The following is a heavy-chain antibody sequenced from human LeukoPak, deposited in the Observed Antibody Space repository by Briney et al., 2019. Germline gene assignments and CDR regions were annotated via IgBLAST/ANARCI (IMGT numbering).Heavy chain of an antibody. Sequence: ASVKVSCKASGYTFTGYYMHWVRQAPGQGLEWMGWINPNSGGTNYAQKFQGRVTMTRDTSISTAYMELSRLRSDDTAVYYCATNEMATTPNFDYWGQGTLVTVSS. CDR1: GYTFTGYY. CDR3: ATNEMATTPNFDY. CDR2: INPNSGGT. V-gene: IGHV1-2*02. J-gene: IGHJ4*02. D-gene: IGHD5-24*01.